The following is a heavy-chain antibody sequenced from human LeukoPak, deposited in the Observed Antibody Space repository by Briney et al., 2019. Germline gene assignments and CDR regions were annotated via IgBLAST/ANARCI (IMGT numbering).Heavy chain of an antibody. CDR3: ARHTSGSSLDY. V-gene: IGHV4-39*01. Sequence: SETLSLTCSVSGGSISSSSSYWGWIRRPLGKGLEWIATIHYSGSTNYNPSLKSRVTISVDTSKNQFSLKLSSVTAADTAVYYCARHTSGSSLDYWGQGTLVTVSS. CDR2: IHYSGST. J-gene: IGHJ4*02. CDR1: GGSISSSSSY. D-gene: IGHD6-6*01.